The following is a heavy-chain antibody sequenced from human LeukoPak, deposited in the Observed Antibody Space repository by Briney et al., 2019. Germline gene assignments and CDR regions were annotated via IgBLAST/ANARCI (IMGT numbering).Heavy chain of an antibody. Sequence: SLRLSCAASGFTFDNYALHWVRQAPGKDLEWVSGIAWNSGNTGFADSVKGRFTISRDNAENSLYLQMNSLTPEDTAFYFCAKDMNSYGSGSSYNPWGPFDSWGQGTLVTVSS. CDR1: GFTFDNYA. J-gene: IGHJ4*02. V-gene: IGHV3-9*01. D-gene: IGHD3-10*01. CDR3: AKDMNSYGSGSSYNPWGPFDS. CDR2: IAWNSGNT.